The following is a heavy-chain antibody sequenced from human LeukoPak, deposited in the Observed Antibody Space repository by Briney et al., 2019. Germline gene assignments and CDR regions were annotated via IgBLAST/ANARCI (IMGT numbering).Heavy chain of an antibody. CDR3: AKDHNWNFSPFDY. D-gene: IGHD1-7*01. J-gene: IGHJ4*02. CDR2: ISGSGGST. V-gene: IGHV3-23*01. Sequence: GGSLRLSCAASGFTFSIYAMSWVRQAPGKGLEWVSAISGSGGSTYYADSVKGRFTISRDNSKNTLYLQMNSLRAEDTAVYYCAKDHNWNFSPFDYWGQGTLVTVSS. CDR1: GFTFSIYA.